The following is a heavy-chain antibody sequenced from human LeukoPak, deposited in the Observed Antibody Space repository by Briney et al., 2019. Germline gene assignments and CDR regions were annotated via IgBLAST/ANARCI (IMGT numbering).Heavy chain of an antibody. CDR3: ARADMAAQPVDY. CDR1: GGTFSSYA. Sequence: ASVKVSCKASGGTFSSYAISWVRQAPGQGLEWMGGIIPIFGTANYAQKFQGRVTITADKSTSTAYMELSSLRSEDTAVYYCARADMAAQPVDYWGQGTLVTVSS. CDR2: IIPIFGTA. J-gene: IGHJ4*02. D-gene: IGHD2-2*01. V-gene: IGHV1-69*06.